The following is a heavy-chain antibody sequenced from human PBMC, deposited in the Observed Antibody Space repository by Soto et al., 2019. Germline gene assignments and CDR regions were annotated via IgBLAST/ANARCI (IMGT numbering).Heavy chain of an antibody. V-gene: IGHV1-18*04. CDR2: ISAYNGNT. Sequence: ASVKVSCKASGYTFTSYGISWVRQAPGQGLEWMGWISAYNGNTNYAQKLQGRVTMTTDTSTSTAYMELRRLRSDDTAVYYCARDLFAGSYYYGMDVWGQGTTVTVSS. D-gene: IGHD3-3*01. CDR3: ARDLFAGSYYYGMDV. J-gene: IGHJ6*02. CDR1: GYTFTSYG.